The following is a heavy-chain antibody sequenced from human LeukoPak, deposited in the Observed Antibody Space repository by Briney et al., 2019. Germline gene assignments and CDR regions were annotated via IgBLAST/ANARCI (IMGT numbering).Heavy chain of an antibody. D-gene: IGHD1-26*01. CDR1: GYTFTGYY. J-gene: IGHJ4*02. CDR2: INPNNGGT. V-gene: IGHV1-2*06. Sequence: ASVKVSCKASGYTFTGYYMHWVRQAPGQGLEWMGRINPNNGGTNYAQKFQVRVTMTGDTSISTAYMELSSLRSDDTAVYYCTRESGSYHGNDYWGQGTLVTVSS. CDR3: TRESGSYHGNDY.